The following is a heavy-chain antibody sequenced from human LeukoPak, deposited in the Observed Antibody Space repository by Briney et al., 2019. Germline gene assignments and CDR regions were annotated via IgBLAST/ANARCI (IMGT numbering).Heavy chain of an antibody. CDR3: ARASWDTYYDILTGYHFDY. J-gene: IGHJ4*02. CDR1: GGSISSYY. CDR2: IYTSGST. D-gene: IGHD3-9*01. V-gene: IGHV4-4*07. Sequence: PSETLSLTCTVSGGSISSYYWSWIRQPAGKGLEWIGRIYTSGSTNYNPSLKSRVTMSVDTSKNQFSLKLSSVTAADTAAYYCARASWDTYYDILTGYHFDYWGQGTLVTVSS.